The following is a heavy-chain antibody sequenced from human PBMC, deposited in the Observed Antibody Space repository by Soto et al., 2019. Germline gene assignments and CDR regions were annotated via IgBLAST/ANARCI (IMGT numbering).Heavy chain of an antibody. CDR2: ISYDGSNK. V-gene: IGHV3-30*18. CDR3: AKDGYYDHAFAI. D-gene: IGHD3-22*01. J-gene: IGHJ3*02. CDR1: GFTFSSYG. Sequence: QVPLVESGGGVVQPGRSLRLSCAASGFTFSSYGMHWVRQAPGKGLEWVAVISYDGSNKYYADSVKSRFTISRDNCKNTLYLQMNSLGAEDTAVYYCAKDGYYDHAFAIWGQGTMVTVAS.